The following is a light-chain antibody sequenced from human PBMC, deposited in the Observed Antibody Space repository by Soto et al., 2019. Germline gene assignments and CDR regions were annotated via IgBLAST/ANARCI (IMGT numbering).Light chain of an antibody. CDR1: QSVSSN. Sequence: DNVLTQSAGSLSLSPGERVTLSCGASQSVSSNLAWYQQKPGQAPRLLIYGASGRATGIPDRFSGSGSGTDFTLTISRLEPEDFAVYFCQYYDSFRTFGQGTKVDIK. CDR2: GAS. J-gene: IGKJ1*01. CDR3: QYYDSFRT. V-gene: IGKV3-20*01.